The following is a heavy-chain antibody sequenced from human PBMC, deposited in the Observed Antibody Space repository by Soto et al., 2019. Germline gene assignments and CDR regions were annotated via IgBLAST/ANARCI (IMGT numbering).Heavy chain of an antibody. J-gene: IGHJ4*02. CDR1: GGSFTSNNW. V-gene: IGHV4-4*02. CDR2: IYRTGST. CDR3: ESRDPGTSVDY. Sequence: PSETLSLTCAVSGGSFTSNNWWTWVRQPPGQGLEWIGEIYRTGSTNSNPSLKSRVTISLDKSENQFSLKVTSLTAADTAVYYCESRDPGTSVDYWGQGTLVTVSS. D-gene: IGHD1-7*01.